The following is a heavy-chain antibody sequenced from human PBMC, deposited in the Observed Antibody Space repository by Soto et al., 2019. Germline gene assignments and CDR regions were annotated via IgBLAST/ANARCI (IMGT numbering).Heavy chain of an antibody. CDR1: GGTFSSYA. Sequence: QVQLVQSGAEVKKPGSSVKVSCKASGGTFSSYAISWVRQAPGQGLEWMGGIIPIFGTANYAQKFQGRVTITADESTSTAYLDLSSLRSEETAVYYCSREVHYDYVWGSYRPMGADVWGQGTTVTVSS. J-gene: IGHJ6*02. CDR3: SREVHYDYVWGSYRPMGADV. V-gene: IGHV1-69*12. D-gene: IGHD3-16*02. CDR2: IIPIFGTA.